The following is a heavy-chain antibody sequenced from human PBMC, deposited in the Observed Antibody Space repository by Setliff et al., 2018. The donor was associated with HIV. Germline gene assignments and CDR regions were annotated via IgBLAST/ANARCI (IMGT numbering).Heavy chain of an antibody. Sequence: PSETLSLTCTVSAGSIRSSTYYWAWIRQPPGKGLEWIGTIYYSGSTYYNPSLKSRATISVDMSKNQFSLRLSSVTAADTAVYYCARRTFGSGRIDPWGQGTLVTVSS. D-gene: IGHD3-16*01. V-gene: IGHV4-39*07. CDR2: IYYSGST. CDR1: AGSIRSSTYY. J-gene: IGHJ5*02. CDR3: ARRTFGSGRIDP.